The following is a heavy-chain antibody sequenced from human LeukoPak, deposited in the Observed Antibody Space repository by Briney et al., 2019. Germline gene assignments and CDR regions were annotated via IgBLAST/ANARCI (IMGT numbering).Heavy chain of an antibody. CDR2: ISGSGGRT. D-gene: IGHD3-22*01. V-gene: IGHV3-23*01. Sequence: GGSLRPSCAASGFTFGSYAMSWVRQAPGKGLEWVSAISGSGGRTYYADSVKGRFTISRDNSKNTLYLQMNSLRAGDTAVYYCAKGPYYYDSSGYSRRWFDPWGQGILVTVSS. CDR3: AKGPYYYDSSGYSRRWFDP. J-gene: IGHJ5*02. CDR1: GFTFGSYA.